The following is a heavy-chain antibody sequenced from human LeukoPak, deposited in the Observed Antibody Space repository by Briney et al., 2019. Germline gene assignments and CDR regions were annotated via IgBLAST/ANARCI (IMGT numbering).Heavy chain of an antibody. CDR1: GFTVSSNY. D-gene: IGHD6-13*01. CDR3: ASPTSAAAVDAFDI. CDR2: IYSGGST. J-gene: IGHJ3*02. V-gene: IGHV3-53*01. Sequence: GGSLRLSCAASGFTVSSNYMSWVRQAPGKGLEWVSVIYSGGSTYYADSVKGRFTNSRDNSKNTLYLQMNSLRAEDTAVYYCASPTSAAAVDAFDIWGQGTMVTVSS.